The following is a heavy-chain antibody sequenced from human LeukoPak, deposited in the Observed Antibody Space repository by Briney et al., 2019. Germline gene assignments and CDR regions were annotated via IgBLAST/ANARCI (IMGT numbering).Heavy chain of an antibody. D-gene: IGHD1-14*01. CDR1: SGSINNYY. CDR3: ARTNQISETAFDI. CDR2: ILSSGST. Sequence: SETLSLTCTVSSGSINNYYWSWIRRTPGKGLEWIGYILSSGSTNYNPSVKSRVTISVDTSKNQFSLKLRSVTAADTAVYYCARTNQISETAFDIWGQGTMVIVSS. J-gene: IGHJ3*02. V-gene: IGHV4-59*01.